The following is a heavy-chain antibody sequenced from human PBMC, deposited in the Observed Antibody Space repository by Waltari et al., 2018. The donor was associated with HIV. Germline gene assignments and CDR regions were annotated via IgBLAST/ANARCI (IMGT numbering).Heavy chain of an antibody. D-gene: IGHD5-18*01. Sequence: QVQLVESGGGVVQPGGSLRLSCAASGFTFSSYGMHWVRQAPGKGLAWVAFIRYDGSNKYYADSVKCRFTISRDNSKNTRYLQMNSLRAEETAVYYCAKGRSRSRYGYGGFDYWGQGTLGTVSS. CDR2: IRYDGSNK. V-gene: IGHV3-30*02. J-gene: IGHJ4*02. CDR1: GFTFSSYG. CDR3: AKGRSRSRYGYGGFDY.